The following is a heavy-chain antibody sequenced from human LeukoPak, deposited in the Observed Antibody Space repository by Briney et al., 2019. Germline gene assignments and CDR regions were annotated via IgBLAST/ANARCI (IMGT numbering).Heavy chain of an antibody. Sequence: GESLKISCKGSGYSFTSYWIAWVRQMPGKGLEWMGSIYPGDSDTRYSPSFQGQVTISADKSISTAYLQWSSLKASDTAMYYCARRDCSAGSCYHTYSYWGQGTLVTVSS. CDR1: GYSFTSYW. V-gene: IGHV5-51*01. D-gene: IGHD2-15*01. CDR3: ARRDCSAGSCYHTYSY. J-gene: IGHJ4*02. CDR2: IYPGDSDT.